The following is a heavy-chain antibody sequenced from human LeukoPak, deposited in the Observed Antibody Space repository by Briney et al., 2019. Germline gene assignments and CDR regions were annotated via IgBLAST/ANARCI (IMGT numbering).Heavy chain of an antibody. CDR1: GFTFSSYS. D-gene: IGHD3-9*01. CDR3: ARDWYDNSDAFDI. J-gene: IGHJ3*02. Sequence: GGSLRLSCAASGFTFSSYSMNWVRQAPGKGLEWVSSISSSSSYIYYADSLKGRFTISRDNAKNSLYLQMNSLRAGDTAVYYCARDWYDNSDAFDIWGQGTMVTVSS. V-gene: IGHV3-21*01. CDR2: ISSSSSYI.